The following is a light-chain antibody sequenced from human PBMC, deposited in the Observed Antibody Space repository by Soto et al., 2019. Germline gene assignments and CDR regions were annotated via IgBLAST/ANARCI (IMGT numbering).Light chain of an antibody. CDR2: AAS. Sequence: AIQLTQSPSSLYASVGDRVTITCRASQAIRTALGWYQQKPGKVPKLLIYAASILQSGVPSRFSGSGSGTDFTLTISSLQPEDFATYDCLLDFRYFWAFGQGTKV. J-gene: IGKJ1*01. V-gene: IGKV1-6*01. CDR1: QAIRTA. CDR3: LLDFRYFWA.